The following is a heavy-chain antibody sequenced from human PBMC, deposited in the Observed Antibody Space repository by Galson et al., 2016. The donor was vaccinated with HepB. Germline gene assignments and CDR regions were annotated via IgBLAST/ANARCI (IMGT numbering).Heavy chain of an antibody. D-gene: IGHD1-14*01. V-gene: IGHV4-61*02. CDR2: MYPSGTT. CDR1: GASISSGSYY. Sequence: TLSLTCTVSGASISSGSYYWSWIRQPAGKGLEWIGRMYPSGTTNYSPSFKSRVTMSGDTSKNQFSLELSSVTAADTAVYYCARSTSSPYNRGRFGMDVWGQGTTITVSS. J-gene: IGHJ6*02. CDR3: ARSTSSPYNRGRFGMDV.